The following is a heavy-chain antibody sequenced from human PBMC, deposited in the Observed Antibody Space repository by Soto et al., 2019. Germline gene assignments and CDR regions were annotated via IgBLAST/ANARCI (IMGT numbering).Heavy chain of an antibody. CDR2: INHSGST. J-gene: IGHJ4*02. Sequence: SETLSLTCTVYGGSFSGYYWSWIRQPPGKGLEWIGEINHSGSTNYNPSLKSRVTISVDTSKNQFSLKLSSVTAADTAVYYCARPEAVAAAHFDYWGQGTLVTVSS. CDR3: ARPEAVAAAHFDY. D-gene: IGHD2-15*01. CDR1: GGSFSGYY. V-gene: IGHV4-34*01.